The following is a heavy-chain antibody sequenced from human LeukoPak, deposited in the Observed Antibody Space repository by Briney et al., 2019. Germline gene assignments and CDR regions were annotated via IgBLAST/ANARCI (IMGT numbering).Heavy chain of an antibody. D-gene: IGHD3-10*01. CDR1: GYTFANYA. Sequence: ASVKVSCKASGYTFANYAMHWVRQAPGQSLEWMGWINSANGNTNYAQKLQGRVTMTTDTSTSTAYMELRSLRSDDTAVYYCARVPIYGSGSYWSYWGQGTLVTVSS. J-gene: IGHJ4*02. V-gene: IGHV1-3*04. CDR2: INSANGNT. CDR3: ARVPIYGSGSYWSY.